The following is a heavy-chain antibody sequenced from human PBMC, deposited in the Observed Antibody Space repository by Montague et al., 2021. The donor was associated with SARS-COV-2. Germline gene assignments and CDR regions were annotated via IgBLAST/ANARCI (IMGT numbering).Heavy chain of an antibody. Sequence: SETLSLTCTVSGGSISNSHYYCAWIRQPPGKGLEWIGSIYFNGHSYYNPSLKNRASISLDTSKNQYYLKLNSVAAADTAVYYCARQPPYQTGALEIWGQGTMVTVSS. V-gene: IGHV4-39*01. CDR1: GGSISNSHYY. CDR2: IYFNGHS. J-gene: IGHJ3*02. D-gene: IGHD2-2*01. CDR3: ARQPPYQTGALEI.